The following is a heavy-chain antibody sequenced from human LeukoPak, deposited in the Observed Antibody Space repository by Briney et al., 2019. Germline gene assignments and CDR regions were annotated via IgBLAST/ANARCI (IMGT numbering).Heavy chain of an antibody. CDR3: ASRECSGGSCYSGKFGY. Sequence: ASVKVSCKASGGTFSSYAISWVRQAPGQGLEWMGVIIPIFGTANYAQKFQGRVTITADESTSTAYMELSSLRSEDTAVYYCASRECSGGSCYSGKFGYWGQGTLVTVSS. CDR1: GGTFSSYA. D-gene: IGHD2-15*01. CDR2: IIPIFGTA. V-gene: IGHV1-69*13. J-gene: IGHJ4*02.